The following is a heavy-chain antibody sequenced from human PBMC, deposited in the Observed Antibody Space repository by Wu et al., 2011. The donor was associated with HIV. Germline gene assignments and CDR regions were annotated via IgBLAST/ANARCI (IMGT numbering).Heavy chain of an antibody. D-gene: IGHD5-12*01. J-gene: IGHJ4*02. CDR2: IIPISGTA. CDR1: GDTFDSYA. CDR3: ARGTGGYSGYGSLGY. Sequence: QVQLVQSGAEVKKPGSSVKISCKASGDTFDSYAISWVRQAPGQGLEWMGGIIPISGTATYAQKFQGRVTITADESTSTAYMELSSLRSEDTAVYYCARGTGGYSGYGSLGYWGQGTLVTVSS. V-gene: IGHV1-69*01.